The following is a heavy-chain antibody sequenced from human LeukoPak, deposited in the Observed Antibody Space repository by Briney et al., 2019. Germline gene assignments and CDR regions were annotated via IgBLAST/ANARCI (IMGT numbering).Heavy chain of an antibody. Sequence: PSETLSLTCAVYGGSFSGYYWSWIRQPPGKGLEWIGEINHSGSTNYNPSLKSRVTISVDTSKNQFSLKLSSVTAADTAVYYCARGRGYCDIVTGYFPFGYWGQGTLVTVSS. D-gene: IGHD3-9*01. CDR1: GGSFSGYY. V-gene: IGHV4-34*01. CDR3: ARGRGYCDIVTGYFPFGY. J-gene: IGHJ4*02. CDR2: INHSGST.